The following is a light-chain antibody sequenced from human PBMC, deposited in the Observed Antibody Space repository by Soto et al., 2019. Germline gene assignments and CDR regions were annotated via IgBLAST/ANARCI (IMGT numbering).Light chain of an antibody. J-gene: IGKJ5*01. CDR2: DAY. Sequence: EIVVTQSPATLSLSPGERATLSCRASQSFRGLLAWYQQKPGQAPRLLIYDAYNRATGIPPRFSGSGSGTDFTLTISSLEPEDSAVYYCQQRHMWPITFGQGTRL. V-gene: IGKV3-11*01. CDR1: QSFRGL. CDR3: QQRHMWPIT.